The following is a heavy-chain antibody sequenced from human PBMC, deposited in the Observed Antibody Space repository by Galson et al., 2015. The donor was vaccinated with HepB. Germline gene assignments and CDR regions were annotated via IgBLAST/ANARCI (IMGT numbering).Heavy chain of an antibody. CDR2: MNPNSGNT. D-gene: IGHD1-26*01. J-gene: IGHJ6*03. CDR3: AREGPSGSQGGGYYYYYMDV. Sequence: SVKVSCKASGYTFTSYGISWVRQAPGQGLEWMGWMNPNSGNTGYAQKFQGRVTMTRNTSISTAYMELSSLRSEDTAVYYCAREGPSGSQGGGYYYYYMDVWGKGTTVTVSS. CDR1: GYTFTSYG. V-gene: IGHV1-8*02.